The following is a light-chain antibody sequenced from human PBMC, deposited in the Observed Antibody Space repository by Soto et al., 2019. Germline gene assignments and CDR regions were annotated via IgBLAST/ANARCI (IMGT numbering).Light chain of an antibody. CDR2: DAS. Sequence: EILLPQSHATLSCSPVERATLSCRASQSVSSYLAWDQQKPGQAPRLLIYDASNRATGIQARFSGSGSGTDFTLTISRLEPEDSAVYYCQQYGSSGTFGKGNKGDIK. CDR3: QQYGSSGT. J-gene: IGKJ1*01. CDR1: QSVSSY. V-gene: IGKV3-11*01.